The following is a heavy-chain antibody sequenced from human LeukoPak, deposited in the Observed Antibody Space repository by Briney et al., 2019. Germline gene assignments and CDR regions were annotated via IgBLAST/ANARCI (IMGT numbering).Heavy chain of an antibody. D-gene: IGHD3-3*01. V-gene: IGHV1-8*01. CDR1: GYTFTSYD. CDR2: MNNNSGNT. Sequence: ASVKVSCKASGYTFTSYDINWVRQATGQGLEGMGWMNNNSGNTGYAQKFQGRVTMTRNTTISTAYLELSSMRSEDTAVYYCARSGLLLRFLEWLSLDVWGKGTTVTVSS. J-gene: IGHJ6*04. CDR3: ARSGLLLRFLEWLSLDV.